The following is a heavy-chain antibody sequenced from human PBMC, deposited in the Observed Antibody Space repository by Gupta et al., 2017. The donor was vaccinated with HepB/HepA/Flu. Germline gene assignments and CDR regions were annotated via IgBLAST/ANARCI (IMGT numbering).Heavy chain of an antibody. V-gene: IGHV3-53*04. Sequence: EVQLVESGGGLVQPGVSLRLYCAVSGFNVSSNYMCWVRQAPGKGLEWVSVIYSGGSTYYADSVKGRFTISRHNSKNTLYLQMNSLRAEDTAVYYCARADYGGNPAYYYGMDVWGQGTTVTVSS. J-gene: IGHJ6*02. CDR3: ARADYGGNPAYYYGMDV. CDR1: GFNVSSNY. CDR2: IYSGGST. D-gene: IGHD4-23*01.